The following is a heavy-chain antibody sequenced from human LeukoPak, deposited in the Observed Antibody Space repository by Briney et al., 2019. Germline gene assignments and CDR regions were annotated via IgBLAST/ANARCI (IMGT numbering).Heavy chain of an antibody. Sequence: SQTLSLTCTVSGGSISSGASDWGWIRQHPKRGLEWVGYINHSGSTYYNSSLGSRVTMSVDTSKNQFSLKLSSETAADSAVYYCARAARQGFTMIVVPFFYFDLWGRGTLVTVSS. V-gene: IGHV4-31*03. J-gene: IGHJ2*01. CDR3: ARAARQGFTMIVVPFFYFDL. D-gene: IGHD3-22*01. CDR1: GGSISSGASD. CDR2: INHSGST.